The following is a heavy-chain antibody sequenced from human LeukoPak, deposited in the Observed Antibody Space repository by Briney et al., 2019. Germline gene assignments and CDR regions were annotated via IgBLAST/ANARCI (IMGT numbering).Heavy chain of an antibody. CDR3: AREGPYSSSWRRFDY. CDR2: INPNSGGT. J-gene: IGHJ4*02. V-gene: IGHV1-2*02. D-gene: IGHD6-13*01. CDR1: GYTFTSYG. Sequence: GASVKVSCKASGYTFTSYGISWVRQAPGQGLEWMGWINPNSGGTNYAQKFQGRVTMTRDTSISTAYMELSRLRSDDTAVYYCAREGPYSSSWRRFDYWGQGTLVTVSS.